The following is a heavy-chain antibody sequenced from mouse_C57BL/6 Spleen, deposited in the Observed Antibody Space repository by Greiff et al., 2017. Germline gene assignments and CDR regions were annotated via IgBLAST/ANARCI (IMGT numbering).Heavy chain of an antibody. D-gene: IGHD1-1*02. J-gene: IGHJ4*01. CDR1: GFSLTSYA. Sequence: VQLQQSGPGLVAPSQSLSITCTVSGFSLTSYAISWVRQPPGKGLEWLGVIWTGGGTNYNSALNSRLSISKDNSKSQVFLKMNSLQTDDTARYYCARKPSDLLLWLDYWGQGTSVTVSS. V-gene: IGHV2-9-1*01. CDR3: ARKPSDLLLWLDY. CDR2: IWTGGGT.